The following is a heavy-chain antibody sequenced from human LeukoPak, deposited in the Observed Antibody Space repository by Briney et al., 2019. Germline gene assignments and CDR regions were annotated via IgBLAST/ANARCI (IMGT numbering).Heavy chain of an antibody. CDR1: GGSISSHY. CDR3: ARSISHYYGSGSYQYYFYYMDV. CDR2: IYNSGST. J-gene: IGHJ6*03. D-gene: IGHD3-10*01. Sequence: PSETLSFTCTVSGGSISSHYWSWIRQPPGKGLEWIGYIYNSGSTNYNPSLKSRVTISVDTSKNQFSLKLSSVTAADTAVYHCARSISHYYGSGSYQYYFYYMDVWGKGTTVTVSS. V-gene: IGHV4-59*11.